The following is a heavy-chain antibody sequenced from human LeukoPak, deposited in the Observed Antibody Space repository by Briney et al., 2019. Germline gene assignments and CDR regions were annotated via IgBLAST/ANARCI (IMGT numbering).Heavy chain of an antibody. J-gene: IGHJ4*02. CDR3: ARDRSGNVFDY. CDR2: ISYDGSNK. CDR1: GFAFSGYP. V-gene: IGHV3-30-3*01. Sequence: PGKSLRLSCAASGFAFSGYPIHWVRQAPGKGLEWVAVISYDGSNKYYADSVKGRFTISRDNSKNTLYLQMNSLRAEDTAVYYCARDRSGNVFDYWGQGTLVTVSS. D-gene: IGHD3-10*01.